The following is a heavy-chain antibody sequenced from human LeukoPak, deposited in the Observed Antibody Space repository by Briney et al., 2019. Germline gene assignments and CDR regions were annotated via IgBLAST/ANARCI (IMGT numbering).Heavy chain of an antibody. CDR1: GFTFSSYG. V-gene: IGHV3-30*03. CDR2: ISYDGSNK. CDR3: ARPLNPGYYDSSGYHDAFDI. D-gene: IGHD3-22*01. J-gene: IGHJ3*02. Sequence: GRSLRLSCAASGFTFSSYGMHWVRQAPGKGLEWVAVISYDGSNKYYADSVKGRFTISRDNSKNTLYLQMNSLRAEDTAVYYCARPLNPGYYDSSGYHDAFDIWGQGTMVTVSS.